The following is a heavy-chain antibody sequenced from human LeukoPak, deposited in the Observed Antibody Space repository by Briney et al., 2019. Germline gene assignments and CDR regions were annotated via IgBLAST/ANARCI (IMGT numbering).Heavy chain of an antibody. CDR3: ARVPYSSGWYYFDY. Sequence: GASVKVSCKASGYTFTSYAMHWVRQAPGQRLEWMGWINAGNGNTKYSQKFQGRVTINRDTSASTAYMELSSLRSEDTAVYYCARVPYSSGWYYFDYWGRGTLVTVSS. D-gene: IGHD6-19*01. CDR1: GYTFTSYA. CDR2: INAGNGNT. V-gene: IGHV1-3*01. J-gene: IGHJ4*02.